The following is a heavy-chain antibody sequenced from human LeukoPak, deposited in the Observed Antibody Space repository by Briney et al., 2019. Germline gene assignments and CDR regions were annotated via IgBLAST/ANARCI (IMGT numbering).Heavy chain of an antibody. V-gene: IGHV4-59*01. CDR1: GGSISSYY. CDR3: ARAGYSYGTGYYFDY. J-gene: IGHJ4*02. Sequence: SETLSLTCTVSGGSISSYYWSRIRPSPGKGLEWIGYIYYTGATYYNPSLKSRVTISLDTSKNQFSLKLSSVTAADAAVYYCARAGYSYGTGYYFDYWGQGALVTVSS. D-gene: IGHD5-18*01. CDR2: IYYTGAT.